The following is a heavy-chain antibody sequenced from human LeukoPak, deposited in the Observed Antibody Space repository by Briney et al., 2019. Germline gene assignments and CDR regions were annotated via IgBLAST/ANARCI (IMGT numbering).Heavy chain of an antibody. CDR3: AGHLYSATYYY. D-gene: IGHD1-26*01. Sequence: PSETLSPTCTVSDGSISSYYWSWIRQPPGKGLEWIGYIHSSGNTNYNPALKSRVTISVDTSKNQFSLKVTSVTAADTAVYYCAGHLYSATYYYWGQGTLVTISS. CDR2: IHSSGNT. V-gene: IGHV4-59*08. J-gene: IGHJ4*02. CDR1: DGSISSYY.